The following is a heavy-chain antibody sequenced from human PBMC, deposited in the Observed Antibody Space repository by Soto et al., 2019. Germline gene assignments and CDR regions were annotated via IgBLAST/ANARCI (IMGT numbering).Heavy chain of an antibody. CDR2: IYYSGST. D-gene: IGHD6-13*01. CDR3: ARRGKAACTDWGFDL. J-gene: IGHJ5*02. Sequence: SETLSLTCTVSGGSISSSSFHWGWIRQPPGKGLEWIGSIYYSGSTYYSQSLKSRVTISVDTSKNQFSLKLSSVTAADTAVYYCARRGKAACTDWGFDLWGQGTLVTVSS. V-gene: IGHV4-39*01. CDR1: GGSISSSSFH.